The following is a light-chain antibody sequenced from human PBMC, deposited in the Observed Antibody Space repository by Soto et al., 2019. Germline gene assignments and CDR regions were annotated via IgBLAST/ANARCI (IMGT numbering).Light chain of an antibody. Sequence: EIVVTLSPCTLSLSPGERATLSCRASQSVSSSYLAWYQQKPGQAPRLLIYGASSRATGIPDRFSGSGSGTDFTLTISRLEPDDFAVYYCQPYGSSRTFGQGTKVDIK. J-gene: IGKJ1*01. V-gene: IGKV3-20*01. CDR1: QSVSSSY. CDR2: GAS. CDR3: QPYGSSRT.